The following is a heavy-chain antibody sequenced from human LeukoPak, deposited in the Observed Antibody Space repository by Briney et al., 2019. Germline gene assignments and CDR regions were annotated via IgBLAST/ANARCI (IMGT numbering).Heavy chain of an antibody. J-gene: IGHJ4*02. CDR3: ARAMRWASDY. CDR1: GFTFRSDG. Sequence: GGSLRLSCAASGFTFRSDGMVWVRQAPGKGLEYVSGITSNGGTTYYGNSVKGRFTISRDNSKDTLHLQMGSLRTEDMAVYYCARAMRWASDYWGQGTLVTVAS. D-gene: IGHD4-23*01. CDR2: ITSNGGTT. V-gene: IGHV3-64*01.